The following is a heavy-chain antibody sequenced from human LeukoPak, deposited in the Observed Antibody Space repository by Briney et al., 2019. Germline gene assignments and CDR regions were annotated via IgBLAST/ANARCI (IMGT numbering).Heavy chain of an antibody. D-gene: IGHD2-15*01. V-gene: IGHV4-39*07. CDR2: IYYSGST. J-gene: IGHJ5*02. Sequence: PSETLSLTCTVSGDSITGSSYYWGWIRQPPGKGLEWIGSIYYSGSTYYHPSLNSRVTMSVDTSKNQFSLKLSSVTAADTAVYYCARDFLEYCSRGSCYPFNWFDPWGQGTLVTVSS. CDR1: GDSITGSSYY. CDR3: ARDFLEYCSRGSCYPFNWFDP.